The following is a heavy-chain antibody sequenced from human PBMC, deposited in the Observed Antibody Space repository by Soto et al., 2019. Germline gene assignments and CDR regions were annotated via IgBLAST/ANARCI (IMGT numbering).Heavy chain of an antibody. Sequence: ASVKVSCKASGYTFTSYAMNWVRQAPGQGLEWMGWISTNTGNPTYAQGFTGRFVFSLDTSVSTAYLQICSLKAEDTAVYYCARGPRIAAAGRAGWFDPWGQGTLVTVSS. V-gene: IGHV7-4-1*01. CDR2: ISTNTGNP. CDR1: GYTFTSYA. CDR3: ARGPRIAAAGRAGWFDP. D-gene: IGHD6-13*01. J-gene: IGHJ5*02.